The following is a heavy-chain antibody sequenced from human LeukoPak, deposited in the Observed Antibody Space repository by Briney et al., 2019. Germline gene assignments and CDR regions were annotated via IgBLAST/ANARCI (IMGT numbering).Heavy chain of an antibody. CDR3: AAGGYNWFDP. V-gene: IGHV4-59*01. J-gene: IGHJ5*02. CDR1: GGSISSYY. Sequence: SETLSLACTVSGGSISSYYWSWIRQSPGKGLEWIGYVYYSGSTDYNPSLKSRVIISVDTSKNQFSLTLSSVTAADTAVYYCAAGGYNWFDPWGQGTLVTVSS. CDR2: VYYSGST. D-gene: IGHD3-10*01.